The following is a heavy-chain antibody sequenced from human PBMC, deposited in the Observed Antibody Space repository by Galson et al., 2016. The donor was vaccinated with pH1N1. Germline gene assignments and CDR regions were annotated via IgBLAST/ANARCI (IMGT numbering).Heavy chain of an antibody. CDR3: ARDPGRPRLYYMDV. V-gene: IGHV3-21*01. CDR2: ITSNSFYI. D-gene: IGHD1-26*01. Sequence: SLRLSCAASGFTFTAYSMHWVRQAPGKGLEWVSSITSNSFYIYYADSVKGRFTISRDNAKNSLSLHMNSLRAEDTAVYYCARDPGRPRLYYMDVWGKGTTVTVSS. CDR1: GFTFTAYS. J-gene: IGHJ6*03.